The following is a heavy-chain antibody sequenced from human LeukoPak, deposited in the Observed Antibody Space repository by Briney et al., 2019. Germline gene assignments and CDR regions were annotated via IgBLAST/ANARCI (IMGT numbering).Heavy chain of an antibody. CDR1: GFTFSSYA. D-gene: IGHD2-2*01. CDR3: ANAYCSSTSCYYPDWYFDL. Sequence: PGGSLRLSCAASGFTFSSYAMSWVRQAPGKGLEWVSAISGSGGSTYYADSVKGRFTISRDNSKNTLYLQMNSLRAEDTAVYYCANAYCSSTSCYYPDWYFDLWGRGTLVTVSS. J-gene: IGHJ2*01. V-gene: IGHV3-23*01. CDR2: ISGSGGST.